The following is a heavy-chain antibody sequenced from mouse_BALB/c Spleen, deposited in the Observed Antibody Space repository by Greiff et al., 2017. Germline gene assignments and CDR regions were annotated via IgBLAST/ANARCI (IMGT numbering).Heavy chain of an antibody. CDR1: GFTFSSYA. Sequence: EVHLVESGGGLVKPGGSLKLSCAASGFTFSSYAMSWVRQTPEKRLEWVASISSGGSTYYPDSVKGRFTISRDNARNILYLQMSSLRSEDTAMYYCARGGSRGAWFAYWGQGTLVTVSA. CDR3: ARGGSRGAWFAY. D-gene: IGHD1-1*01. V-gene: IGHV5-6-5*01. J-gene: IGHJ3*01. CDR2: ISSGGST.